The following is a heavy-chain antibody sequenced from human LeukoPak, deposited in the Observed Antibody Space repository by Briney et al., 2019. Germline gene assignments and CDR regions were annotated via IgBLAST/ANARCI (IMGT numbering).Heavy chain of an antibody. CDR1: GFTFNSYW. CDR3: ARDYARAVEY. Sequence: GGSLRLSCTASGFTFNSYWMQWFRQDPGKGLVWVSCISTDGSTTRYADSVKGRFTISRDNAKSTLYLLMNSLRAEDTAVYYCARDYARAVEYWGQGTLATVSS. D-gene: IGHD2-2*01. CDR2: ISTDGSTT. J-gene: IGHJ4*02. V-gene: IGHV3-74*01.